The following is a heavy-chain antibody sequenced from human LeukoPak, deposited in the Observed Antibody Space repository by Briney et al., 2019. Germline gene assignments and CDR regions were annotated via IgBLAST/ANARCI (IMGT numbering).Heavy chain of an antibody. CDR2: INPNSGGT. J-gene: IGHJ4*02. Sequence: ASVKVSCQASGYTFTGYYMHWVRQAPGQGLEWMGRINPNSGGTNYAQRFQGRVTMTRDTSINTAYMELSRLRSDDTAMYYSARDPLGAYSGTYWGQGTLVTVSS. V-gene: IGHV1-2*06. D-gene: IGHD1-26*01. CDR1: GYTFTGYY. CDR3: ARDPLGAYSGTY.